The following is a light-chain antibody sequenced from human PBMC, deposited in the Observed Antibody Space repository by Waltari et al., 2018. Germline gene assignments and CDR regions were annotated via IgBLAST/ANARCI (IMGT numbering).Light chain of an antibody. CDR2: DAS. CDR1: QSVSSY. V-gene: IGKV3-11*01. J-gene: IGKJ2*01. Sequence: EIVLTQSPATLSLSPGERATLSCRASQSVSSYLAWYQQKPGQAPRLLIYDASNSATGIPARFSGSGSGTDFTLTISSLAPEDFAVYYCQQRSNWPPTFGQGTKLEIK. CDR3: QQRSNWPPT.